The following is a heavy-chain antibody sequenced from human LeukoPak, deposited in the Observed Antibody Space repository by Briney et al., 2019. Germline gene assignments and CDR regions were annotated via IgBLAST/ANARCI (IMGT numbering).Heavy chain of an antibody. Sequence: GGSLRLSCAASGFIFNTYPIHWVRQAPGKGLEWVTLISYDGSGKFYADSVKGRFTISRDNSKNTLYLQMNSLRAEDTAVYFCARDKLIAGRGKNYMDVWGKGTTVTVSS. D-gene: IGHD6-6*01. CDR1: GFIFNTYP. V-gene: IGHV3-30*04. CDR2: ISYDGSGK. CDR3: ARDKLIAGRGKNYMDV. J-gene: IGHJ6*03.